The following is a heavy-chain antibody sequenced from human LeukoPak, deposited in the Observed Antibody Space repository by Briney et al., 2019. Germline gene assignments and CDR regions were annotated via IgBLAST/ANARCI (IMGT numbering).Heavy chain of an antibody. Sequence: SETLSPTGPAPGGSISSYSWSWIGKPPGKGLDWLGLTIYSGSTNYNPSLKSRVTISVDTSKNQFSLKLSSVTAADTAVYYCARLRMTGTTRYYYGMDVWGQGTTVTVSS. V-gene: IGHV4-59*08. J-gene: IGHJ6*02. D-gene: IGHD1-7*01. CDR2: TIYSGST. CDR3: ARLRMTGTTRYYYGMDV. CDR1: GGSISSYS.